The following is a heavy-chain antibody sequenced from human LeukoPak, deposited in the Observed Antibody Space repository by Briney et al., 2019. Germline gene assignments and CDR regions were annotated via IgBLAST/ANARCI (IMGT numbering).Heavy chain of an antibody. Sequence: SETLSLTCSVSGGSISSYNWSWFRQPPVPGLEWLGYIYYSGSTNYNPSLKSRVTISVDTSKNQFSLKLSSVAAADTAVYYCARVIQDCSGGSCYSIDYWGQGTLVTVSS. CDR1: GGSISSYN. D-gene: IGHD2-15*01. V-gene: IGHV4-59*01. CDR3: ARVIQDCSGGSCYSIDY. CDR2: IYYSGST. J-gene: IGHJ4*02.